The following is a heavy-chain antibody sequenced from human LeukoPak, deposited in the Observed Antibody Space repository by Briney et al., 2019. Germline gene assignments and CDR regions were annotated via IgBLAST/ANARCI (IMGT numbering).Heavy chain of an antibody. J-gene: IGHJ5*02. CDR1: GFTFSSYA. V-gene: IGHV3-23*01. D-gene: IGHD1-26*01. Sequence: GGSLRLSCAASGFTFSSYAMSWVRQAPGKGLEWVSAISGSGGSTYYADSVKGRFTISRDNSKNTLYLQMNSLRAEDTAVYYCAKSPYSGCYYGVRYNWFDPWGQGTLVTVSS. CDR2: ISGSGGST. CDR3: AKSPYSGCYYGVRYNWFDP.